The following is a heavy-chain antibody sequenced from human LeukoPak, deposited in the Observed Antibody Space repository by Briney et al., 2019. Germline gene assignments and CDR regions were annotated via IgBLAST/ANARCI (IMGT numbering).Heavy chain of an antibody. CDR1: GFAFSSSW. CDR2: MNSDGTTT. Sequence: GGSLRLSCAGSGFAFSSSWMHWVRQAPGKGLVWVSRMNSDGTTTNYADSVKGRFTISRDNAKNTLYLQMNSLTVEDTAVYYCTIAGSYRFGYWGQGTLVTVSP. CDR3: TIAGSYRFGY. V-gene: IGHV3-74*01. J-gene: IGHJ4*02. D-gene: IGHD3-16*02.